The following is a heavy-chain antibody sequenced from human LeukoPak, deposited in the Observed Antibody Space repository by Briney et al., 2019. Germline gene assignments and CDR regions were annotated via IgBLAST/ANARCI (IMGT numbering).Heavy chain of an antibody. CDR1: GGTFSSYA. CDR2: TIPILGIA. D-gene: IGHD4-17*01. J-gene: IGHJ4*02. V-gene: IGHV1-69*04. CDR3: ARGDGAIDY. Sequence: ASVKVSCKASGGTFSSYAISWVRQAPGQGLEWMGRTIPILGIANYAQKFQGRVTITADKSTSTAYMELSSLRSEDTAVYYCARGDGAIDYWGQGTLVTVSS.